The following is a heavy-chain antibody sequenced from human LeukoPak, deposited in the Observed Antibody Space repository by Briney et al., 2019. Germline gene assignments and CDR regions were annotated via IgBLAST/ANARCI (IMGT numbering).Heavy chain of an antibody. CDR3: AKVRGSNWDPFDY. J-gene: IGHJ4*02. CDR2: IIPILGIA. V-gene: IGHV1-69*02. Sequence: SVKVSCKASGGTFSSYTISWVRQAPGQGLEWMGRIIPILGIANYAQKFQGRVTITADKSTSTAYMELSSLRSEDTAVYYCAKVRGSNWDPFDYWGQGTLVTVSS. D-gene: IGHD6-13*01. CDR1: GGTFSSYT.